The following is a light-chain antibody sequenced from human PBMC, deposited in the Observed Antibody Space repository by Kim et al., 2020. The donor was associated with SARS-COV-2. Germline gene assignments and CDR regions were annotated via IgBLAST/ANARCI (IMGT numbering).Light chain of an antibody. Sequence: EVVLTQSPDTLSLSPGDRATLSCRASQTFTNNYLAWYQQKPGQAPRLLIFGASNRAAGIPDRFSGSGSGTDFTLTISRLEPGDFAVYYCQQYGSSPRTFGQGTKVDIK. J-gene: IGKJ1*01. CDR3: QQYGSSPRT. CDR1: QTFTNNY. V-gene: IGKV3-20*01. CDR2: GAS.